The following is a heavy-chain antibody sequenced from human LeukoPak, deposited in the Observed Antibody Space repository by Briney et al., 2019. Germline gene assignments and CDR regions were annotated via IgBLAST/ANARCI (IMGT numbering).Heavy chain of an antibody. V-gene: IGHV3-7*05. D-gene: IGHD1-26*01. CDR3: ARFRSYNFDY. CDR2: INQDGSEK. Sequence: GGSLRLSCAASGFTFSSYWMSWVPQAPGKGLEWVANINQDGSEKYYVDSLKGRFTISRDNAKNSLYLQMNSLRAEDTAVYYCARFRSYNFDYWGQGTLVTVSS. CDR1: GFTFSSYW. J-gene: IGHJ4*02.